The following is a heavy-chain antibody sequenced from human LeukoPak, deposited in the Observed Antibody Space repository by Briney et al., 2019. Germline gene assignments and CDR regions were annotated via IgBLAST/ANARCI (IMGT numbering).Heavy chain of an antibody. CDR3: AKSRRITIFGVVITDYYYYGMDV. D-gene: IGHD3-3*01. Sequence: QPGGSLRLSCAASGFTFSSYAMSWVRQAPGKGLEWVSAISGSGGSTYYADSVKGRFTISRDNSKNTLYLQMNSLRAKDTAVYYCAKSRRITIFGVVITDYYYYGMDVWGQGTTVTVSS. CDR2: ISGSGGST. CDR1: GFTFSSYA. J-gene: IGHJ6*02. V-gene: IGHV3-23*01.